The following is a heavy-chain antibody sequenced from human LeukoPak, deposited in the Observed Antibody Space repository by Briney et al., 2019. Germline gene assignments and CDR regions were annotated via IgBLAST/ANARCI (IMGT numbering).Heavy chain of an antibody. V-gene: IGHV3-21*01. Sequence: PGGSLRLSCAASGFTFSSYSMNWVRQAPGKGLEWVSSIGSSSSYIYYADSVKGRFTISRDNAKNSLYLQMNSLRAEDTAVYYCARVSYYDSSGYFDYWGQGTLVTVSS. CDR2: IGSSSSYI. CDR1: GFTFSSYS. J-gene: IGHJ4*02. CDR3: ARVSYYDSSGYFDY. D-gene: IGHD3-22*01.